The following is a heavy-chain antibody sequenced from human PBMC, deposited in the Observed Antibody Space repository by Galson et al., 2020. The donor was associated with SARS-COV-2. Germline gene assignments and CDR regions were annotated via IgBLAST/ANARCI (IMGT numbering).Heavy chain of an antibody. Sequence: GGSLRLSCAASAFTFSSYAMSWVRQAPGKGLEWVLAISGSGSRTYYADSVKGRFTISRDNSKNTLYLQMNSLRAEDTAVYYCAKDSGGYCSGSSCYYFDYWGQGTLVTVSS. CDR3: AKDSGGYCSGSSCYYFDY. CDR2: ISGSGSRT. V-gene: IGHV3-23*01. CDR1: AFTFSSYA. J-gene: IGHJ4*02. D-gene: IGHD2-15*01.